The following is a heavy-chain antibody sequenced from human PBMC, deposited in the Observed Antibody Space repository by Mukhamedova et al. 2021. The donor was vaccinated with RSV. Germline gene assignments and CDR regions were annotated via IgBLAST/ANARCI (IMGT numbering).Heavy chain of an antibody. CDR3: VRDGRTIKALDI. CDR2: TYYSGST. Sequence: GSISSYYWSWIRQPPGKGLEWIGYTYYSGSTNYNPSLKSRVTISVDTSKNQFSLKLSSVTAADTAVYSCVRDGRTIKALDIWGQG. CDR1: GSISSYY. J-gene: IGHJ3*02. V-gene: IGHV4-59*01. D-gene: IGHD4/OR15-4a*01.